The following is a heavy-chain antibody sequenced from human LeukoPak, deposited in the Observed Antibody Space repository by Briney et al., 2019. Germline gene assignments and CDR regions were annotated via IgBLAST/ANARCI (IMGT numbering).Heavy chain of an antibody. CDR3: ARDLSIAAAVSPVDY. V-gene: IGHV1-18*01. CDR2: ISAYNGNT. Sequence: ASVKVSCKASGYTFTSYGISWVRQAPGQGLEWMGWISAYNGNTNYAQKLQGRVTMTTDTSTSTAYMELRSLRSDDTAVYYCARDLSIAAAVSPVDYWGQGTLVTVSS. J-gene: IGHJ4*02. D-gene: IGHD6-13*01. CDR1: GYTFTSYG.